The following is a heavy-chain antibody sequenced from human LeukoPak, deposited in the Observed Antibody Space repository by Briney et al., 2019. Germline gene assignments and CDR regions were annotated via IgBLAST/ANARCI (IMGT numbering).Heavy chain of an antibody. J-gene: IGHJ4*02. D-gene: IGHD2-15*01. V-gene: IGHV4-59*12. CDR1: GGSISSYY. CDR2: TYYSGST. Sequence: PSETLSLTCTVSGGSISSYYWSWIRQPPGKGLEWIGYTYYSGSTYYNPSLKSRVTISVDTSKNQFSLKLSSVTAADTAVYYCARVRYCSGGSCYDKRGPFDYWGQGTLVTVSS. CDR3: ARVRYCSGGSCYDKRGPFDY.